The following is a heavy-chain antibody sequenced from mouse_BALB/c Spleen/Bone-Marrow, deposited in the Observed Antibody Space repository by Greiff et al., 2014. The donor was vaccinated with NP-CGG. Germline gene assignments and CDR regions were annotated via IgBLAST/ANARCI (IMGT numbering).Heavy chain of an antibody. CDR3: ARSKGGNYYAMDY. J-gene: IGHJ4*01. CDR1: GYTFTDYN. D-gene: IGHD1-1*02. Sequence: VQLQQPGPELVKPGASVKISCKASGYTFTDYNMHWVKLSHGKSLEWIGYIYPYNGGTGYNQKFKSKATLTVDNSSSTAYMELRSLTSEDSAVYYCARSKGGNYYAMDYWGQGTSVTVSS. CDR2: IYPYNGGT. V-gene: IGHV1S29*02.